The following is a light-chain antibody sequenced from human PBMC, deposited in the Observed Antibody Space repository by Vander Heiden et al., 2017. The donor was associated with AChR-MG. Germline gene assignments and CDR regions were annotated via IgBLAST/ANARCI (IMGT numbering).Light chain of an antibody. CDR2: GAS. J-gene: IGKJ1*01. CDR3: QHYGTSLWT. V-gene: IGKV3-20*01. Sequence: ALTQSPGTLSLSPGERATLSCRASQSVSSTYLAWYQQKPGQAPRLLIYGASSRATGIPDRFSGSGSGTDFTLTISRLEPADFAVYYCQHYGTSLWTFGQGTKVEIK. CDR1: QSVSSTY.